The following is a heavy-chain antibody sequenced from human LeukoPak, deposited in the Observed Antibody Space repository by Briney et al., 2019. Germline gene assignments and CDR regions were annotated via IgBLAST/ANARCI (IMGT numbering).Heavy chain of an antibody. D-gene: IGHD6-13*01. V-gene: IGHV1-69*13. CDR3: ARAAAGTWNFDL. J-gene: IGHJ2*01. CDR2: VIPMFDTT. Sequence: GASVTVSCKASGAIFSSYAVSWVRQAPGQGLEWMGGVIPMFDTTHYAQNFQGRVTITADDSTSTAYMDLSSLRSEDTAVYYCARAAAGTWNFDLWGRGTLVTVSS. CDR1: GAIFSSYA.